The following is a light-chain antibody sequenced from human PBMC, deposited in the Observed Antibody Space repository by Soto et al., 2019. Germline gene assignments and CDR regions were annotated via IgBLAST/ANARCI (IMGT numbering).Light chain of an antibody. CDR3: CSYAGSSTFAYV. V-gene: IGLV2-23*02. CDR1: SSDVGSYNL. CDR2: EVS. J-gene: IGLJ1*01. Sequence: QSVLAQPASVSGSPGQSITISCTGTSSDVGSYNLVSWYQQHPGKAPKLMIYEVSKRPSGVSNRFSGSKSGNTASLTISGLQAEDEADYHYCSYAGSSTFAYVFGTGTKVTVL.